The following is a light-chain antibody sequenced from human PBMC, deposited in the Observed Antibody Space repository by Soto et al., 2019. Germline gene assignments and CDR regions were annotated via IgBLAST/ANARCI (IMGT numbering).Light chain of an antibody. Sequence: VLTQSPGTLSLSPGERATLSCRASQTVSSNNLAWYQQKRGQAPRLLIYGASSRAAAIPDRFRGSGSGTDFTLIISSLAPEDFAVYYCQQYGSSPLTFGHGTAVDIK. CDR2: GAS. CDR1: QTVSSNN. V-gene: IGKV3-20*01. CDR3: QQYGSSPLT. J-gene: IGKJ3*01.